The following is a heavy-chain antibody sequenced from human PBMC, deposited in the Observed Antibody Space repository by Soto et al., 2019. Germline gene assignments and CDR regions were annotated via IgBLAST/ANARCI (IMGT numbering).Heavy chain of an antibody. D-gene: IGHD4-4*01. CDR3: AAGPPPKDYTNDY. CDR1: GGTFSSYA. CDR2: IIPIFGTA. J-gene: IGHJ4*02. V-gene: IGHV1-69*01. Sequence: QVQLVQSGAEVKKPGSSVKVSCTASGGTFSSYAISWVRQATGQVREWMGGIIPIFGTANYAQKFQRRVTITADHSTSTDYLELSSLRSEDTAVYYCAAGPPPKDYTNDYWGQGTLVTVSS.